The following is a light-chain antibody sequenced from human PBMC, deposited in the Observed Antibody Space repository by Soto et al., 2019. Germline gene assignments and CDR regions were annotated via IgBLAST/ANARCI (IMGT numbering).Light chain of an antibody. Sequence: DVQMTQSPSSLSASIGDRVTITCRASQNVWTYLNWYQHKLGKAPRLLVYGSSDLEEGVPPRFSGSGSGTDFSLTISGLQPEDVATYYCQQSFFIPRTFGQGTKLEI. V-gene: IGKV1-39*01. CDR2: GSS. CDR3: QQSFFIPRT. J-gene: IGKJ2*01. CDR1: QNVWTY.